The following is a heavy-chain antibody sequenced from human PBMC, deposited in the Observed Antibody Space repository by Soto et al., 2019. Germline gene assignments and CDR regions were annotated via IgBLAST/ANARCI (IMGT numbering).Heavy chain of an antibody. V-gene: IGHV3-66*01. CDR3: ASVALQDPYYMDV. CDR2: IYSGGST. J-gene: IGHJ6*03. Sequence: EVQLVESGGGLVQPGGSLRLSCAASGFTVSSNYMSWVRQAPGKGLEWVSVIYSGGSTYYADSVKGRFTISRDNSKNTLYLQMNSLRAEDTAVYYCASVALQDPYYMDVWGNGTTVTVSS. CDR1: GFTVSSNY.